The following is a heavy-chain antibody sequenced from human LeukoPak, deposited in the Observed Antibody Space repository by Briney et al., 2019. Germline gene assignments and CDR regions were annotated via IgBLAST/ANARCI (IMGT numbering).Heavy chain of an antibody. Sequence: GESLKISCKGSGYSLTSYWIGWVRQMPGKGLEWMGIIYPGDSDTRYSPSFQGQVTISADKSISTAYLQWSSLKASDTAMYYCARRVEDIVATPFSFDYYYYMDVWGKGTTVTVSS. D-gene: IGHD5-12*01. CDR3: ARRVEDIVATPFSFDYYYYMDV. CDR2: IYPGDSDT. J-gene: IGHJ6*03. V-gene: IGHV5-51*01. CDR1: GYSLTSYW.